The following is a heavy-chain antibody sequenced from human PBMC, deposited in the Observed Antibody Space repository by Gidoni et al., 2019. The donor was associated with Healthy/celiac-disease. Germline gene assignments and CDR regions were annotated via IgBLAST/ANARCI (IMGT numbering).Heavy chain of an antibody. D-gene: IGHD6-19*01. Sequence: NNNPSLKSRVTISVDTSKNQFSLKLSSVTAADTAVYYCARDRAVAGYNWFDPWGQGTLVTVSS. CDR3: ARDRAVAGYNWFDP. V-gene: IGHV4-61*02. J-gene: IGHJ5*02.